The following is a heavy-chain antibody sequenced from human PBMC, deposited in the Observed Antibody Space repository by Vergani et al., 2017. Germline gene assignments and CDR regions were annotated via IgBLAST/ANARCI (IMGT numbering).Heavy chain of an antibody. Sequence: QVQLVQSGAEVKKPGSSVKVSCKASGGTFSSYAISWVRQAPGQGLEWMGGFDPEDGETIYAQKFQGRVTMTEDTSTSTAYMELRSLRSDDTAVYYCARDSYYDSSGMSPGLAAYWGQGTLVTVSS. CDR1: GGTFSSYA. V-gene: IGHV1-69*06. CDR2: FDPEDGET. J-gene: IGHJ4*02. D-gene: IGHD3-22*01. CDR3: ARDSYYDSSGMSPGLAAY.